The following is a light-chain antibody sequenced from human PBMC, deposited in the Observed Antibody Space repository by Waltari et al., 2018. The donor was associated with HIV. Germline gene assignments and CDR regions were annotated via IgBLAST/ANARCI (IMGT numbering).Light chain of an antibody. J-gene: IGLJ2*01. CDR2: DNN. V-gene: IGLV1-51*01. Sequence: QPVLTQPPSVSAAPGRSVTITCSGSTSNIETNYVSWYQQIPGTPPKLLIYDNNLRPSGFPERFSGSNAATSATLGITGLQTGDEAEYFCGTWDSSLNTPVFGGGSRLTVL. CDR1: TSNIETNY. CDR3: GTWDSSLNTPV.